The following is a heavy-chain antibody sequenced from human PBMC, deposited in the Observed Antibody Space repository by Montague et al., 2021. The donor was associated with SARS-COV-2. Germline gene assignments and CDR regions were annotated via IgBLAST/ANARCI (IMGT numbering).Heavy chain of an antibody. Sequence: SETLSLTCTASGGSISGYYWSWFRQSAGKGLEWIGRIYNSGSTSYNPSLKSRVTMSVDTPKNQFSLKLSSVTAADTAVYYCVRDQGRSNWNYPDYWGQGTLVTVSS. CDR2: IYNSGST. J-gene: IGHJ4*02. CDR3: VRDQGRSNWNYPDY. V-gene: IGHV4-4*07. CDR1: GGSISGYY. D-gene: IGHD1-20*01.